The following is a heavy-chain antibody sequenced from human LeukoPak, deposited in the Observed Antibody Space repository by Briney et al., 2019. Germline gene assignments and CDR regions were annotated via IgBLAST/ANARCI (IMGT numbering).Heavy chain of an antibody. CDR1: GCSISSYS. CDR2: ISHSGTT. J-gene: IGHJ4*02. V-gene: IGHV4-59*08. Sequence: PSETLSLTCIVSGCSISSYSWHWIRQSPGKGLEWVGYISHSGTTSYNSSLKSRVTISVDTSKNQLSLKLTSVTAADTAVYYCARWDDSAWGFGNWGPGTLVTVSS. CDR3: ARWDDSAWGFGN. D-gene: IGHD6-19*01.